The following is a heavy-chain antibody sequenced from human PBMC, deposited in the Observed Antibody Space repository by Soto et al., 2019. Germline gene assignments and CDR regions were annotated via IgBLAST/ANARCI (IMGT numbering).Heavy chain of an antibody. CDR3: ANGETGTYLDYYPAL. Sequence: GGSLGLSCAASGFSFSSYAMQWVRQAPGKGLEWVSAISITGGTTFSSDSVKGRFTISRDNSKDIFFLEMSDLRAEDTAVYYCANGETGTYLDYYPALWGVGTLVTV. D-gene: IGHD1-1*01. V-gene: IGHV3-23*01. CDR1: GFSFSSYA. CDR2: ISITGGTT. J-gene: IGHJ4*02.